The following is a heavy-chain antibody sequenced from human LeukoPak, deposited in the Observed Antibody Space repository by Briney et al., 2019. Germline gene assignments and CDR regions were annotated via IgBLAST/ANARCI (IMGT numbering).Heavy chain of an antibody. Sequence: PGGSLRLSCAASGFTFSTYAMTWVRQAPGKGLEWVANMNADGTEKYYLDSVKGRFTISRDNAKNSLYLQMNSLRAEDTAVYYCTKGGHVDYCGQGSLVTVAS. V-gene: IGHV3-7*01. D-gene: IGHD3-16*01. CDR1: GFTFSTYA. CDR3: TKGGHVDY. CDR2: MNADGTEK. J-gene: IGHJ4*02.